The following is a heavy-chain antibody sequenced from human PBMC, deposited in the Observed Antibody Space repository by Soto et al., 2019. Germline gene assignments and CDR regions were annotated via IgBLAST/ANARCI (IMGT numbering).Heavy chain of an antibody. Sequence: QITLKESGPTLVKPTQTLTLTCTFSGFSLSTSGVGVGWIRQPPGKALEWLALIYWDDDKRYSPSLKSRLTITKDTSKNQVVLTMTNMDPVDTATYYCAHCYYDDSSGYYPSNWFDPWGQGTLVTVSS. CDR1: GFSLSTSGVG. D-gene: IGHD3-22*01. CDR3: AHCYYDDSSGYYPSNWFDP. J-gene: IGHJ5*02. V-gene: IGHV2-5*02. CDR2: IYWDDDK.